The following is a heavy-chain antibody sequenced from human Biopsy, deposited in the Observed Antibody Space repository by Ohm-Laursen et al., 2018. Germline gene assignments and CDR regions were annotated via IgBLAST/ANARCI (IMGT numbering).Heavy chain of an antibody. CDR2: PYTSGDT. CDR1: GGLNSNYY. D-gene: IGHD1-7*01. Sequence: SDTLSLTCSVSGGLNSNYYWSWVRQSAGKGLEWIGRPYTSGDTNYNPSLKSRVSVSEDTSRRPFSLRLPSVTAADTAVYYCATGPKRLTGTSYFESWGRGILVTVSS. J-gene: IGHJ4*02. CDR3: ATGPKRLTGTSYFES. V-gene: IGHV4-4*07.